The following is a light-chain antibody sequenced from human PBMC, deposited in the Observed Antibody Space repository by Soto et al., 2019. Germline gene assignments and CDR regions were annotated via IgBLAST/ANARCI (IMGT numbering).Light chain of an antibody. Sequence: AIQMTQSPSSLSASVGDRVTISCRASQGIRNDLGWYQQKPGKAPKLLIYAASSLQSWVPSRFSGSGSGTDFTLTISSPQPEDFATYYCLQDYNYPLTFGQGTKVEIK. CDR3: LQDYNYPLT. V-gene: IGKV1-6*01. CDR2: AAS. J-gene: IGKJ1*01. CDR1: QGIRND.